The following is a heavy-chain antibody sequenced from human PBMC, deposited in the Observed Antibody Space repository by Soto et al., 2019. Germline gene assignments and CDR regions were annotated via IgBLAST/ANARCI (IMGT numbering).Heavy chain of an antibody. CDR1: EGTFSSYT. J-gene: IGHJ5*02. CDR2: IIPILGIA. CDR3: AGGRGYLSGFDP. V-gene: IGHV1-69*02. D-gene: IGHD2-15*01. Sequence: QVQLVQSGAEVKKPGSSVKVSCKASEGTFSSYTISWVRQAPGQGLEWMGRIIPILGIANYTQKFQGRVTITADKSTSTAYMDLSSLRSEDTAVYYCAGGRGYLSGFDPWGQGTLVTVSS.